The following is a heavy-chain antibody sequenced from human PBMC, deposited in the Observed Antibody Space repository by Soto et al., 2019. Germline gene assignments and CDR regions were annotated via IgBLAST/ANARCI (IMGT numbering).Heavy chain of an antibody. CDR2: INHSGST. D-gene: IGHD5-12*01. J-gene: IGHJ5*02. Sequence: SETLSLTCSVYGGSFSGYYWSWIRQPPGKRLEWIGEINHSGSTNYNPSLKSRVTISVDTSKNQFSLKLSSLTAADTAVYYCARASRDIVATKGWFDPWGQGTLVTVSS. CDR1: GGSFSGYY. CDR3: ARASRDIVATKGWFDP. V-gene: IGHV4-34*01.